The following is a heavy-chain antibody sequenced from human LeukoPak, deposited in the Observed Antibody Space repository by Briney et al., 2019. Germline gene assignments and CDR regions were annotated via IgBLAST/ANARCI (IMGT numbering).Heavy chain of an antibody. CDR1: DGYISNYY. CDR3: ARDWGRGFRGGEDAFEM. J-gene: IGHJ3*02. CDR2: IHSSGST. D-gene: IGHD3-16*01. V-gene: IGHV4-4*07. Sequence: SETLSLTCSVSDGYISNYYLSWIRQPAGKRLEWIGRIHSSGSTSYNPSLKSRVTMSIDTSQSQFSLKLSSVTAADTAVYYCARDWGRGFRGGEDAFEMWGQGTLVTVSS.